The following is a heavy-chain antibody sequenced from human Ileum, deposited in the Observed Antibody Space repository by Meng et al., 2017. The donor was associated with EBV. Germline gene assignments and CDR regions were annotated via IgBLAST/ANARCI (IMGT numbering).Heavy chain of an antibody. CDR1: ENTFTSHG. CDR2: INAGDGRS. CDR3: ARTDCSGDCWRIDY. D-gene: IGHD2-21*01. J-gene: IGHJ4*02. V-gene: IGHV1-3*01. Sequence: VRIVQLGGEGKEPGASCRVSCKASENTFTSHGIQWVRQAPGQRLEWMGWINAGDGRSKLSQRFQGRVAVSRDTSATTAYMDLYSLTSEDTAVYYCARTDCSGDCWRIDYWGQGTLVTVSS.